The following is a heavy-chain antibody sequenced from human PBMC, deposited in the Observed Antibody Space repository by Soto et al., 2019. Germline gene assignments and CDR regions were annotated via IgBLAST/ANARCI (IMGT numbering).Heavy chain of an antibody. CDR1: GFTFSNYA. J-gene: IGHJ4*02. V-gene: IGHV3-23*01. Sequence: LRLSCAASGFTFSNYAINWVRQSPGKGLEWVSVISGSASSTYYADSVKGRFTITRDNSKNTLYLQMNSLRAEDTAVYYCAKAGGAAGTVDYFDYWGQGTLVTVSS. D-gene: IGHD6-13*01. CDR2: ISGSASST. CDR3: AKAGGAAGTVDYFDY.